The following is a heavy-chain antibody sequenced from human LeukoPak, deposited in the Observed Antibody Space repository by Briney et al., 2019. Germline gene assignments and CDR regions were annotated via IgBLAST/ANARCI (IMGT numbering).Heavy chain of an antibody. CDR3: AKPPLRFLEWLSWFDP. CDR2: ISGSGGST. D-gene: IGHD3-3*01. J-gene: IGHJ5*02. V-gene: IGHV3-23*01. CDR1: GFTFSSYA. Sequence: GGSLRLSCAASGFTFSSYAMSWVRQAPGKGLEWVSAISGSGGSTYYADSVKGRFTISRDNSKNTLYLQMNSLRAEDTAVYYCAKPPLRFLEWLSWFDPWGQGTLVTVSS.